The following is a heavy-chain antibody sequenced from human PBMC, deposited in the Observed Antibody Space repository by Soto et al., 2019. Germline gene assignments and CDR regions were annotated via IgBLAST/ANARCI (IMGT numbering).Heavy chain of an antibody. CDR2: IYNSGST. CDR3: ARHIRGAVTMNWFDP. Sequence: QLQLQESGPGLVKPSETLSLTCTVSGGSISSSLNYWGWIRQPPGKGLEWIGSIYNSGSTYDNPSLKSRVTMSVDTSKNQCSLKLTSVTAADTAVYYCARHIRGAVTMNWFDPWGQGTLVTVSS. J-gene: IGHJ5*02. CDR1: GGSISSSLNY. D-gene: IGHD4-17*01. V-gene: IGHV4-39*01.